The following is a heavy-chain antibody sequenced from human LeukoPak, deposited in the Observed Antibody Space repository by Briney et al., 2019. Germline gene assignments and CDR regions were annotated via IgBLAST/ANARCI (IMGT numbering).Heavy chain of an antibody. CDR2: IYSGGST. Sequence: GGSLRLSCAASGFTVSSNYMSWVRQAPGKGLEWVSVIYSGGSTYYADSVKGRFTISRDNSKNTLYLQMNSLRAEDTAVYYCARDGETHNRYSGSYYCCAFDIWGQGTMVTVSS. CDR1: GFTVSSNY. CDR3: ARDGETHNRYSGSYYCCAFDI. D-gene: IGHD1-26*01. J-gene: IGHJ3*02. V-gene: IGHV3-66*02.